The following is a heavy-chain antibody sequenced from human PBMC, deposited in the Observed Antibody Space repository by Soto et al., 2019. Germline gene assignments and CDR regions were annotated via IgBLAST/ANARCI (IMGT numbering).Heavy chain of an antibody. V-gene: IGHV3-21*01. CDR2: ISAGGRSI. J-gene: IGHJ3*02. D-gene: IGHD3-10*01. CDR1: GFSFTSYT. Sequence: EVQLVESGGGLVKPGGSLRVSCAASGFSFTSYTMNWVRQAPGKGLEWVASISAGGRSIYYADSLKGRSTVSRDNAKSSLYLQMNSLRADDTAVHYCPRSTPGNPFDIWGQGTMVTVSS. CDR3: PRSTPGNPFDI.